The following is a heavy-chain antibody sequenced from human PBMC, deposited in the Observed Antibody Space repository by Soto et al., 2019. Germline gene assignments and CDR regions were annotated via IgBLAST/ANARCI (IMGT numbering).Heavy chain of an antibody. V-gene: IGHV7-4-1*01. D-gene: IGHD3-22*01. CDR1: GYTFTSYA. CDR3: ARGGYDSSPLDI. CDR2: INTNTGNP. Sequence: QVQRVQSGSELKKPGASVKVSCKASGYTFTSYAMNWVRQAPGQGLEWMGWINTNTGNPTYAQGFTGRFVFSLVTSVSTAYRQICSLKAEDTAVYYCARGGYDSSPLDIWGQGTMVTVAS. J-gene: IGHJ3*02.